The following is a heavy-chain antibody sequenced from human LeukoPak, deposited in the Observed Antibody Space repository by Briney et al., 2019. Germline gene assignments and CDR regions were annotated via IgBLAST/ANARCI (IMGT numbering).Heavy chain of an antibody. CDR2: IYHSGST. D-gene: IGHD3-10*01. J-gene: IGHJ4*02. V-gene: IGHV4-4*02. Sequence: SGTLSLTCAVSGGSISGSNWWSWVRQPPGKGLEWIGEIYHSGSTNYNPSLKSRVTISVDKSKNQFSLKLSSVTAADTAVYYCASMDRRAYGSGSYYTVDYWGQGTLVTVSS. CDR1: GGSISGSNW. CDR3: ASMDRRAYGSGSYYTVDY.